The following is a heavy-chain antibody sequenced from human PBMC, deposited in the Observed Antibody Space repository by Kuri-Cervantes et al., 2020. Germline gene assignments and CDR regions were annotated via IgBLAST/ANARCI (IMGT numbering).Heavy chain of an antibody. Sequence: GGSLRLSCAASGFTVSSNYMSWVRQAPGKGLEWVSVIYSGGSTYYADSVKGRFTISRDNSKNTLYLQMNSLRDEDTAVYYCARVDDYVWGSYQGYYGMGVWGQGTTVTVSS. J-gene: IGHJ6*02. V-gene: IGHV3-66*01. CDR2: IYSGGST. CDR3: ARVDDYVWGSYQGYYGMGV. D-gene: IGHD3-16*02. CDR1: GFTVSSNY.